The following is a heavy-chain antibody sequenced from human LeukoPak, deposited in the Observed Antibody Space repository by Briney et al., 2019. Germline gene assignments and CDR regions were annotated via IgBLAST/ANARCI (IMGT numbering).Heavy chain of an antibody. CDR3: ARLAAGPNTRYFDL. CDR1: GGSISSYY. D-gene: IGHD6-6*01. Sequence: SETLSLTRTVSGGSISSYYWSWIRQPPGKGLEWIAYIYYNGNTKYNPSLKSRVTISADTSKNQFSLKVNSVTAADTAVYYCARLAAGPNTRYFDLWGRGTRVTVSS. V-gene: IGHV4-59*01. CDR2: IYYNGNT. J-gene: IGHJ2*01.